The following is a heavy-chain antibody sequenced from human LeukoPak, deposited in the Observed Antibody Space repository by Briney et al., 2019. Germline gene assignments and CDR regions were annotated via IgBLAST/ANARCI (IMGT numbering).Heavy chain of an antibody. V-gene: IGHV3-23*01. CDR2: ISGSGAST. CDR1: GFTFSTYG. Sequence: GGTLRLSCAASGFTFSTYGMSWVRQAPGKGLEWVSSISGSGASTYYADSVKGRFTISRDNSKNTLYLQMNSLRAEDTAVYYCANLHYDILTGYIYYFDYWGQGTLVTVSS. CDR3: ANLHYDILTGYIYYFDY. D-gene: IGHD3-9*01. J-gene: IGHJ4*02.